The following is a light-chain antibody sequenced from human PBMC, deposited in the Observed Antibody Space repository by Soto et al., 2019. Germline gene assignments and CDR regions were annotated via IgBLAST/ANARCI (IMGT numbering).Light chain of an antibody. CDR2: DTS. J-gene: IGKJ4*01. V-gene: IGKV3-11*01. Sequence: EIVLTQSPATLSLSPGERATLSCRASQSVSDYIAWYQQKPGQPPRLLIYDTSHRATGVPARFSGSGSGTDCTLTISSLEPEDFAVQYRQHRTNWLTFGGGTKVEIK. CDR3: QHRTNWLT. CDR1: QSVSDY.